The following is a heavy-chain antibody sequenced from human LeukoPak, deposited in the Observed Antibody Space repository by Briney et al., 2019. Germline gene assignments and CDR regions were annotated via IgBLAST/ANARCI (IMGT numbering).Heavy chain of an antibody. CDR2: IYYGGST. Sequence: SETLSLTCTVSGGSITSSSYYWGWIRQPPGKGLEWIGSIYYGGSTYYNQSLKSRVIISVDTSKNQFSLKLSSVTAADTAVYYCARGSLPPRIVGATHLIYWGQGTLVTVSS. CDR1: GGSITSSSYY. CDR3: ARGSLPPRIVGATHLIY. D-gene: IGHD1-26*01. V-gene: IGHV4-39*01. J-gene: IGHJ4*02.